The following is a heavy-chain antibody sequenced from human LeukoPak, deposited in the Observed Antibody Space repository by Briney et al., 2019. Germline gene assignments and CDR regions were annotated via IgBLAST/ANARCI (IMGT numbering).Heavy chain of an antibody. CDR1: GGSISSYY. D-gene: IGHD6-6*01. Sequence: SETLSLTCTVSGGSISSYYWSWIRQPPGKGLEWIGYIYYSGSTNYNPSLKSRVTISVDTSKNQFSLKLSSVTAADTAVYYCARRAEYSSPFYYYYYLDVWGKGTTVTVSS. CDR2: IYYSGST. V-gene: IGHV4-59*08. J-gene: IGHJ6*03. CDR3: ARRAEYSSPFYYYYYLDV.